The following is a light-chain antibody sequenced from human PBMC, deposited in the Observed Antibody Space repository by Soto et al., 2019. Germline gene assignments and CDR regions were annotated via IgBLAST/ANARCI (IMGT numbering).Light chain of an antibody. Sequence: QCVLTQPPSVSAAPGQKVTISCSGSSSNIGGNSVSWYQQLPGTAPKLLIYDDNKRPSGIHDRFSGSTSGKSATLGITGFQTGDEADYYCGSWDSSLSAYVFRTGTKVTVL. CDR2: DDN. CDR1: SSNIGGNS. CDR3: GSWDSSLSAYV. V-gene: IGLV1-51*01. J-gene: IGLJ1*01.